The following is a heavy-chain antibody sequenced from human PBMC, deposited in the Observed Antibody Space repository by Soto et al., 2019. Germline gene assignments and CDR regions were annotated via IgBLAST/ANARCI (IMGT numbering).Heavy chain of an antibody. CDR2: IYYSGST. J-gene: IGHJ4*02. V-gene: IGHV4-39*01. CDR1: GGSISSSSYY. D-gene: IGHD6-13*01. CDR3: ARHPGLYSSSWSGNCDY. Sequence: SETLSLTCTVSGGSISSSSYYWGWIRQPPGKGLEWIGSIYYSGSTYYNPSLKSRLAISVDTSKNQFSLKLSSVTAADTAVYYCARHPGLYSSSWSGNCDYWGQGTLVTVSS.